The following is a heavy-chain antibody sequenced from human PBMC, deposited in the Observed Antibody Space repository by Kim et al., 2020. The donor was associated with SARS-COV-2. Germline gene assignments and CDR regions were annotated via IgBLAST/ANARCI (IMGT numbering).Heavy chain of an antibody. D-gene: IGHD3-3*01. Sequence: GGSLRLSCAASGFTFSSYEMNWVRQAPGKGLEWVSYISSSGSTIYYADSVKGRFTISRDNAKNSLYLQMNSLRAEDTAVYYCATETRYYDFWSGYDYYYYGMDVWGQGTTVTVSS. CDR1: GFTFSSYE. V-gene: IGHV3-48*03. CDR2: ISSSGSTI. J-gene: IGHJ6*02. CDR3: ATETRYYDFWSGYDYYYYGMDV.